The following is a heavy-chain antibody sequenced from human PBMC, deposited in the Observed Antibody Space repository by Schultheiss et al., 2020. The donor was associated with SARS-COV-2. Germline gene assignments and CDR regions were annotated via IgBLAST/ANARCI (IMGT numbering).Heavy chain of an antibody. CDR1: GFTFSSYS. J-gene: IGHJ3*02. D-gene: IGHD3-22*01. V-gene: IGHV3-15*07. Sequence: GGSLRLSCAASGFTFSSYSMNWVRQAPGKGLEWVGRIKSKTDGGTTDYAAPVKGRFTISRDDSKNTLYLQMNSLKTEDTAVYYCTTMPISTMIGPWAFDIWGQGTMVTVSS. CDR2: IKSKTDGGTT. CDR3: TTMPISTMIGPWAFDI.